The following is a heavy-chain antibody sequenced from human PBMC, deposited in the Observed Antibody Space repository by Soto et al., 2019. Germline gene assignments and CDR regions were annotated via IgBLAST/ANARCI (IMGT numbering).Heavy chain of an antibody. Sequence: QVQLVQSGAEVKKPGSSVKVSCKASGGTFSSYAISWVRQAPGQGLEWMGGIIPIFGTANYAQKFQGRVTIPVDESTSTAYMELRSLRAEATAVYYCARFPGPSRHHYYGMDVWGQGTTVTVAS. CDR3: ARFPGPSRHHYYGMDV. J-gene: IGHJ6*02. D-gene: IGHD2-2*01. CDR2: IIPIFGTA. CDR1: GGTFSSYA. V-gene: IGHV1-69*01.